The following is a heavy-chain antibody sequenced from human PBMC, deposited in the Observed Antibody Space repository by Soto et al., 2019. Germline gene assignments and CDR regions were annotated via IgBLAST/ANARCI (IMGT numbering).Heavy chain of an antibody. Sequence: SVKVSCKASGDTFSTYTISWVRQAPGQGLEWMGRIIPIHDVASYAHKFQGRVRITVDKSTSTAYMELISLRSEDTAVYYCARSLYCSGGSCYSGTGAFDIWGQGTMVTVSS. CDR2: IIPIHDVA. V-gene: IGHV1-69*02. D-gene: IGHD2-15*01. CDR3: ARSLYCSGGSCYSGTGAFDI. J-gene: IGHJ3*02. CDR1: GDTFSTYT.